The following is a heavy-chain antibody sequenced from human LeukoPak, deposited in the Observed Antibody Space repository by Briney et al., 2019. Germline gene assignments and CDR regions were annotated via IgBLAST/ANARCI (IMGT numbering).Heavy chain of an antibody. Sequence: GESLKISCKGSGYRFTTHWIGWVRQLPGKGLEWMGIFFPGDSDSSYSPSFQGQVTISADKSFNTAYLQWSSLKASDTAMYYCATSESQTRFDYWGQGTLVTVSS. CDR3: ATSESQTRFDY. V-gene: IGHV5-51*01. D-gene: IGHD1/OR15-1a*01. CDR1: GYRFTTHW. J-gene: IGHJ4*02. CDR2: FFPGDSDS.